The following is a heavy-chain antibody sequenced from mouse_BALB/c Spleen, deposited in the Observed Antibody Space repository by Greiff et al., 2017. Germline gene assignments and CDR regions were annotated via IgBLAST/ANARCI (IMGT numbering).Heavy chain of an antibody. CDR1: GFTFSSYT. CDR3: ARYPNYYGSSYYFDY. J-gene: IGHJ2*01. CDR2: ISSGGGNT. D-gene: IGHD1-1*01. Sequence: EVKLEESGGGLVKPGGSLKLSCAASGFTFSSYTMSWVRQTPEKRLEWVATISSGGGNTYYPDSVKGRFTISRDNAKNNLYLQMSSLRSEDTALYYCARYPNYYGSSYYFDYWGQGTTLTVSS. V-gene: IGHV5-9*03.